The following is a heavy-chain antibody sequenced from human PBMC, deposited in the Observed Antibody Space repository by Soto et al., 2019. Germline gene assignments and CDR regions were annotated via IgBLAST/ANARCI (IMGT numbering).Heavy chain of an antibody. CDR3: AKDLSDSSDYGYFDY. Sequence: GGSLRLSCAASGFTFSSYAMSWVRQAPGKGLEWVSAISGSGGSTYYADSVKGRFTISRDNSKNTLYLQMNSLRAEDTAVYYCAKDLSDSSDYGYFDYWGQGTLVTVPS. D-gene: IGHD3-22*01. CDR2: ISGSGGST. V-gene: IGHV3-23*01. J-gene: IGHJ4*02. CDR1: GFTFSSYA.